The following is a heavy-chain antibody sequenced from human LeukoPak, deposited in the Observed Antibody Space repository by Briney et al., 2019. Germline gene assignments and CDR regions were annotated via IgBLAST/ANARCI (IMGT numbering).Heavy chain of an antibody. CDR1: GYSLNSYY. V-gene: IGHV4-59*12. D-gene: IGHD4-17*01. J-gene: IGHJ4*02. CDR3: ARDAHMRNYGENYLDY. Sequence: SETLSLTCTVSGYSLNSYYWSWIRQPPGEGLQWIGYIFYSGSSNYNASLRSRVTMSVDTSKNQFSLKLSSVTAADTAVYYCARDAHMRNYGENYLDYWGQGTLVTVSS. CDR2: IFYSGSS.